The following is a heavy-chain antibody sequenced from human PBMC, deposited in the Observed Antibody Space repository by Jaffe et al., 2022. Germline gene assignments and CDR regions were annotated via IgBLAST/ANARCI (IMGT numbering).Heavy chain of an antibody. CDR1: GFTFTSSA. D-gene: IGHD6-13*01. CDR3: AADREAAAGGFH. V-gene: IGHV1-58*01. J-gene: IGHJ4*02. Sequence: QMQLVQSGPEVKKPGTSVKVSCKASGFTFTSSAVQWVRQARGQRLEWIGWIVVGSGNTNYAQKFQERVTITRDMSTSTAYMELSSLRSEDTAVYYCAADREAAAGGFHWGQGTLVTVSS. CDR2: IVVGSGNT.